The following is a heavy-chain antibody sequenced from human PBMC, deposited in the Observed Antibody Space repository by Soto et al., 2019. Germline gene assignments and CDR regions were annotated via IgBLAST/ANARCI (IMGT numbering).Heavy chain of an antibody. CDR2: IHSDGSST. CDR1: GFTFSYYW. D-gene: IGHD1-26*01. J-gene: IGHJ3*01. Sequence: EVQLVESGGGLVQPGESLRLSCAASGFTFSYYWMHWVRQAPGKGLVWVSRIHSDGSSTTYADSVKGRFTISRDNPRNTLYLQMNRLRAEDTAVYYCARGDRGAFDLWGQGRVLTVSS. CDR3: ARGDRGAFDL. V-gene: IGHV3-74*01.